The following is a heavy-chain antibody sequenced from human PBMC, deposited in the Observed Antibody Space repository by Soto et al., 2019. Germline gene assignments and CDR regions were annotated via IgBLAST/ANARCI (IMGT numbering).Heavy chain of an antibody. V-gene: IGHV4-34*01. J-gene: IGHJ6*02. CDR1: GGSFSGYY. D-gene: IGHD1-1*01. Sequence: PWETLSLTCAVYGGSFSGYYWSWIRQPPGKGLEWIGEINHSGSTNYNPSLKSRVTISVDTSKNQFSLKLSSVTAADTAVYYCARIYPQLYYYYYYGMDVWGQGTTVTVSS. CDR3: ARIYPQLYYYYYYGMDV. CDR2: INHSGST.